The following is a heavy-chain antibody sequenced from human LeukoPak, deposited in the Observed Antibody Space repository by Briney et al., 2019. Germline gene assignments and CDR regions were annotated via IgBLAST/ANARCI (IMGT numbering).Heavy chain of an antibody. V-gene: IGHV1-2*04. J-gene: IGHJ4*02. D-gene: IGHD2-2*01. Sequence: ASVKVSCKVSGYTLTELSMHWVRQAPGQGLEWMGWINPNSGGTNYAQKFQGWVTMARDTSISTAYMELNRLRSDDTAVYYCARGTRSVVVVPAASLDYWGQGTLVTVSS. CDR2: INPNSGGT. CDR3: ARGTRSVVVVPAASLDY. CDR1: GYTLTELS.